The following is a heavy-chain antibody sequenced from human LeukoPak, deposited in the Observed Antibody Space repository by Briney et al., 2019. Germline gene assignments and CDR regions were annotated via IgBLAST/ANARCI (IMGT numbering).Heavy chain of an antibody. CDR2: INPNSGGT. V-gene: IGHV1-2*06. CDR1: GFTFTSSA. Sequence: ASVKVSCKASGFTFTSSAVQWVRQAPGQGLEWMGRINPNSGGTNYAQKFQGRVTMTRDTSISTAYMELSRLRSDDTAVYYCARAPPFGDYVWGSYRNNWFDPWGQGTLVTVSS. D-gene: IGHD3-16*02. CDR3: ARAPPFGDYVWGSYRNNWFDP. J-gene: IGHJ5*02.